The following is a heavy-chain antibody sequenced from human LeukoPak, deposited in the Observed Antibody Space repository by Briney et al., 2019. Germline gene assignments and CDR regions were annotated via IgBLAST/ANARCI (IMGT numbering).Heavy chain of an antibody. CDR3: ARNGCSSTGCPHRQFDY. CDR1: GYTFTSYY. CDR2: INPSGGST. D-gene: IGHD2-2*01. V-gene: IGHV1-46*01. J-gene: IGHJ4*02. Sequence: ASVKVSCKASGYTFTSYYMHWVRQAPGQGLEWMGIINPSGGSTSYAQKFQGRVTMTRDMSTSTVYMELSSLRSEDTAVYYCARNGCSSTGCPHRQFDYWGQGTLVTVSS.